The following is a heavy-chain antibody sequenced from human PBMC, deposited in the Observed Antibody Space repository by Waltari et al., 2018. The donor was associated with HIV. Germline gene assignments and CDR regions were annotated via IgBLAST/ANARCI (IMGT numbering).Heavy chain of an antibody. CDR2: IYSGGST. Sequence: EVQLVESGGGLVQPGGSLRLSCAASGFTVSSNYMSWVRQAPGKGLEWVSVIYSGGSTYYADSVKGRFTISRDNSKNTLYLQMNSLRAEDTAVYYCASTRAGPYDSSGYFDYWGQGTLVTVSS. CDR3: ASTRAGPYDSSGYFDY. D-gene: IGHD3-22*01. V-gene: IGHV3-66*02. J-gene: IGHJ4*02. CDR1: GFTVSSNY.